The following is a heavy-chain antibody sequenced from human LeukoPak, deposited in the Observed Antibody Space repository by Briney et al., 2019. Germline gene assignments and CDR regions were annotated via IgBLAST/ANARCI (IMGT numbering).Heavy chain of an antibody. CDR1: GGSISSSTW. V-gene: IGHV4-4*02. D-gene: IGHD5-24*01. CDR3: ARGGDGYNPFDY. Sequence: SGTLSLTCAVSGGSISSSTWWSWVRQSPGKGLEWIGEIYHSGSTNYNPSLKSRVTISVDKSKNQISLKLSSVTAADTAVYYCARGGDGYNPFDYWGQGTLVTVSS. CDR2: IYHSGST. J-gene: IGHJ4*02.